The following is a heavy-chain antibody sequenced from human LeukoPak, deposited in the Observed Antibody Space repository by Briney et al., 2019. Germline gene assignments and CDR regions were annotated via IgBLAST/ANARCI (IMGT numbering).Heavy chain of an antibody. CDR3: AKDTGVYSSGWYPYFDY. Sequence: AGGSLRLSCAASGFTFSSYAMSWVRQAPGKGLEWVSAISGSGGNTYYADSVKGRFTISRDNSRNTLYLQMNSLRAEDTAVYYCAKDTGVYSSGWYPYFDYWGQGTLVTVSS. J-gene: IGHJ4*02. CDR1: GFTFSSYA. V-gene: IGHV3-23*01. CDR2: ISGSGGNT. D-gene: IGHD6-19*01.